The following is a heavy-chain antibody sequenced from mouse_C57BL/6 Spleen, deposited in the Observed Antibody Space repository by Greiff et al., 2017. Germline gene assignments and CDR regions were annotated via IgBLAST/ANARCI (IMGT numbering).Heavy chain of an antibody. V-gene: IGHV5-4*01. CDR2: ISDGGSYT. CDR1: GFTFSSYA. J-gene: IGHJ2*01. CDR3: ARDDYSNSLDY. Sequence: DVKLVESGGGLVKPGGSLKLSCAASGFTFSSYAMSWVRQTPEKRLEWVATISDGGSYTYYPDNVKGRFTISRDNAKNNLYLQMSHLKSEDTAMYYCARDDYSNSLDYWGQGTTLTVSS. D-gene: IGHD2-5*01.